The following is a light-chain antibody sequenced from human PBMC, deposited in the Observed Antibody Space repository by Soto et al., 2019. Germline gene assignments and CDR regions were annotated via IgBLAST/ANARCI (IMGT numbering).Light chain of an antibody. Sequence: DSVFTHSPGTLSLSPGERATLSCRASQSVSSSYLAWYQQKPGQAPRLLIYGASSRATGIPDRFSGSGSGTDFTLTISRLEPEDFAVYYCQQYGSPITFGPGTKVDIK. V-gene: IGKV3-20*01. CDR1: QSVSSSY. CDR2: GAS. CDR3: QQYGSPIT. J-gene: IGKJ3*01.